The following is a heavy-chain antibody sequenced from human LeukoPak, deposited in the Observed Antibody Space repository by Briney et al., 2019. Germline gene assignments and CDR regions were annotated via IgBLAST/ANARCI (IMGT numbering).Heavy chain of an antibody. D-gene: IGHD5-24*01. CDR1: GGTFSSYA. J-gene: IGHJ4*02. V-gene: IGHV1-69*05. CDR2: IIPIFGIA. Sequence: SVKVSCKASGGTFSSYAISWVRQAPGQGLEWMGGIIPIFGIANYAQKFQGRVTITTDESTSTAYMELSSLRSEDTAVYYCASLEMATISYFDYWGQGTLVTVSS. CDR3: ASLEMATISYFDY.